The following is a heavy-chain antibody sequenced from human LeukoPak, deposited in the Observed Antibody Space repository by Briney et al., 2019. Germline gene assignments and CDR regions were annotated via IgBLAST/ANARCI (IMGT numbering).Heavy chain of an antibody. CDR1: GYTFTSYY. V-gene: IGHV1-46*01. J-gene: IGHJ3*02. D-gene: IGHD1-26*01. CDR3: ARRYRPNAFDI. Sequence: ASVKVSCKASGYTFTSYYMHWVRQAPGQGLEWMGIINPSGGSTSYAQKFQGRVTMTRDTSTNTVYMELSSLRSEDTAVYYCARRYRPNAFDIWGQGTMVTVSS. CDR2: INPSGGST.